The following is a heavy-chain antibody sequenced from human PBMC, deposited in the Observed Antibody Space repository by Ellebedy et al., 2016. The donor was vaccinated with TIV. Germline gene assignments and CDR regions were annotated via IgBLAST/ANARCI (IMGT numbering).Heavy chain of an antibody. CDR1: GFTFNSYA. CDR3: ARDLKKRAAAGTELDY. CDR2: VSYDGRNK. J-gene: IGHJ4*02. Sequence: GESLKIPCAAPGFTFNSYAIHWVRQAPGKGLERVAVVSYDGRNKYYAASVKVRFTISRDNSKNTLYLQMKSLRAEDTAVYYCARDLKKRAAAGTELDYWGQGTLVTVSS. V-gene: IGHV3-30*04. D-gene: IGHD6-13*01.